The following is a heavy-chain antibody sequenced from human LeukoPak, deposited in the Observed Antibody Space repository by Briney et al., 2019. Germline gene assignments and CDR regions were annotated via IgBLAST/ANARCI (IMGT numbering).Heavy chain of an antibody. Sequence: SSETLSLTCTVSGGSISTSSYYWGWIRQPPGKGLEWIGSIYYSGTTYYNPSLKSRVTISVDTSKNQFSLKLSSVTAADTAVYYCARTNSNPPARLPAWGQGTLVTVSS. J-gene: IGHJ5*02. CDR3: ARTNSNPPARLPA. V-gene: IGHV4-39*07. CDR2: IYYSGTT. D-gene: IGHD4-11*01. CDR1: GGSISTSSYY.